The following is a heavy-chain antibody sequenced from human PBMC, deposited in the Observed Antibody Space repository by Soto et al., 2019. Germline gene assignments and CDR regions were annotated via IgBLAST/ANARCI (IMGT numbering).Heavy chain of an antibody. Sequence: QVQLVQSGAEVKKPAASVKVSCKASGYTFTSYGISWVRQAPGPGLEWMGWISAYNGNTNYAQKLQGRVTMTTDTSTSTAYMELRSLRSDDTAVYYCARDKGYWNDPETAFDPWGQGTLVTVSS. CDR3: ARDKGYWNDPETAFDP. D-gene: IGHD1-1*01. J-gene: IGHJ5*02. CDR1: GYTFTSYG. V-gene: IGHV1-18*01. CDR2: ISAYNGNT.